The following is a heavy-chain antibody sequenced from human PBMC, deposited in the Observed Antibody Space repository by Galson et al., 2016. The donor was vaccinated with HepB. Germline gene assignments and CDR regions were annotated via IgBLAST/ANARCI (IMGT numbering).Heavy chain of an antibody. D-gene: IGHD2-2*01. CDR2: IKAGNGNT. CDR3: ARTPAAASLYYYGMDV. CDR1: GYNFTNYA. V-gene: IGHV1-3*01. J-gene: IGHJ6*02. Sequence: SVKVSCKASGYNFTNYAMHWVRQAPGQRLEWMGWIKAGNGNTKYSQKFQGRISITRDTSASTAYMEVRALRSEDTAVLYCARTPAAASLYYYGMDVWSQGTMVTVSS.